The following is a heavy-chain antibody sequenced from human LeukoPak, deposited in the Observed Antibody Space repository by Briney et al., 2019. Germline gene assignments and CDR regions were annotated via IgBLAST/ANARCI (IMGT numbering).Heavy chain of an antibody. CDR3: ASPLATVTTGDY. D-gene: IGHD4-17*01. V-gene: IGHV3-21*01. Sequence: GGSLRLSCAASGFTFISYSMNWVRQAPGKGLEWVSSISSSSSYIYHADSGKGRFTISSDNAKNSLYLQMNSLRAEDTAVYYCASPLATVTTGDYWGQGTLVTVSS. CDR1: GFTFISYS. CDR2: ISSSSSYI. J-gene: IGHJ4*02.